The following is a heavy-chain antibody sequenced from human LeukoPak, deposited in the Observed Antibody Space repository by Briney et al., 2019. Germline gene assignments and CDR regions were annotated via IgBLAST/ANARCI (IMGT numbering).Heavy chain of an antibody. CDR3: TRRVSTTRWFDP. V-gene: IGHV3-74*01. Sequence: GGSLRLSCAASGFTFSSYWVHWVRHAPGKGLVWVSRIKSDGSTTNYADSVKGRFTISRDNAENTLYLQMNSLRVEDTAVYYCTRRVSTTRWFDPWGQGTLVTVSS. CDR2: IKSDGSTT. CDR1: GFTFSSYW. J-gene: IGHJ5*02. D-gene: IGHD2-15*01.